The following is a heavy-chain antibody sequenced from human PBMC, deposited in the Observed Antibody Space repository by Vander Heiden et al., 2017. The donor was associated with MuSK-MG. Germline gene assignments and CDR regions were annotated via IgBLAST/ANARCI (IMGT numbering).Heavy chain of an antibody. CDR1: GFPFSDYY. CDR3: ARVGDYYDSSGPYYFDY. D-gene: IGHD3-22*01. V-gene: IGHV3-11*05. Sequence: QVQLVESGGGLVKPGGSLRLSCAASGFPFSDYYMSWIRQAPGKGLEWVSYISSSSSYTNYADSVKGRFTISRDNAKNSLYLQMNSLRAEDTAVYYCARVGDYYDSSGPYYFDYWGQGTLVTVSS. J-gene: IGHJ4*02. CDR2: ISSSSSYT.